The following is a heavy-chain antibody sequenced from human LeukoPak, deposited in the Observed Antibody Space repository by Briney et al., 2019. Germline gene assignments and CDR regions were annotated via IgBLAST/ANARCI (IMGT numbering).Heavy chain of an antibody. V-gene: IGHV3-23*01. J-gene: IGHJ5*02. CDR3: AKGYYDILTDYFHNWFNP. CDR2: ISGRGGST. Sequence: PGGSLRLSCAASGFTFSSYAVSWVRQAPGVGLEWVSTISGRGGSTFYADFVKGRFTISRDNSKNTLYLQMNSLRADDTAVYYCAKGYYDILTDYFHNWFNPWGQGTLVIVSS. D-gene: IGHD3-9*01. CDR1: GFTFSSYA.